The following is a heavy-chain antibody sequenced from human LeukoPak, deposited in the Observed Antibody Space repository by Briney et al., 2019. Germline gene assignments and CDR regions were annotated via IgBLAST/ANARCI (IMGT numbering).Heavy chain of an antibody. Sequence: GGSLRLSCAASGFTFSSYALHWVRQAPGKGLEYVSAISINGADTYYANSVKGRFTISRDNSKNTLYLQMGSLRAEDMAVYYCARVHTGSYYDYWGQGTLVTVSS. CDR1: GFTFSSYA. D-gene: IGHD1-26*01. CDR2: ISINGADT. V-gene: IGHV3-64*01. CDR3: ARVHTGSYYDY. J-gene: IGHJ4*02.